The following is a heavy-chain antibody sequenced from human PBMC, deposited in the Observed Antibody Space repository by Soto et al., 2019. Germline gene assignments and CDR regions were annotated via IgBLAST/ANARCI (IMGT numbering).Heavy chain of an antibody. CDR3: ARARENSADGNFYYGIDV. CDR1: GESFSGYY. CDR2: INHSGST. Sequence: PSETLSLTCAVYGESFSGYYWSWIRQPPGKGLEWIGEINHSGSTNYNPSLKSRVTISVDTSKNQFSLKLSSVTAADTALYYCARARENSADGNFYYGIDVWGQGTTVTVSS. V-gene: IGHV4-34*01. J-gene: IGHJ6*02. D-gene: IGHD6-13*01.